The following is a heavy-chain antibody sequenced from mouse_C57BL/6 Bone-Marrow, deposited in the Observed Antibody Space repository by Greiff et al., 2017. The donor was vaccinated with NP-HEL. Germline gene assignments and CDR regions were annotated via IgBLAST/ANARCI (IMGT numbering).Heavy chain of an antibody. CDR1: GYTFTDYE. V-gene: IGHV1-15*01. CDR3: TIEELRWYFDG. CDR2: IDPETGGT. Sequence: VQLQQSGAELVRPGASVTLSCKASGYTFTDYEMHWVKQTPVHGLEWIGAIDPETGGTAYNQKFKGKAILTADKSSSTAYMELRSLTSEDSAVYYCTIEELRWYFDGWGTGTTVTVSS. J-gene: IGHJ1*03. D-gene: IGHD1-1*01.